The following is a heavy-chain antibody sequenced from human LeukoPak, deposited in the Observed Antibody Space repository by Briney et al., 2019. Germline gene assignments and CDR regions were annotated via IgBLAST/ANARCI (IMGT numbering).Heavy chain of an antibody. J-gene: IGHJ5*02. CDR2: ISSSSSYI. V-gene: IGHV3-21*01. Sequence: GGSLRLSCAASGFTFSSYSMNWVRQAPGKGLEWVSSISSSSSYIYYADSVKGRFTISRDNAENSLYLQMNSLRAEDTAVYYCAREHRYCSGGGCYPWFDPWGQGTLVTVSS. D-gene: IGHD2-15*01. CDR3: AREHRYCSGGGCYPWFDP. CDR1: GFTFSSYS.